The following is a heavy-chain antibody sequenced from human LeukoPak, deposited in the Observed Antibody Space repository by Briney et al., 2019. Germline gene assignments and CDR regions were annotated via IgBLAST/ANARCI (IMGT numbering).Heavy chain of an antibody. J-gene: IGHJ4*02. CDR2: ISSSSSYI. CDR1: GFTFSSYS. CDR3: ASTIVATPVGFDY. D-gene: IGHD5-12*01. Sequence: GGSLRLSCAASGFTFSSYSMNWVRQAPGKGLEWVSSISSSSSYIYYADSVKGRFTISRGNAKNSLYLQMNSLRAEDTAVYYCASTIVATPVGFDYWGQGTLVTVSS. V-gene: IGHV3-21*01.